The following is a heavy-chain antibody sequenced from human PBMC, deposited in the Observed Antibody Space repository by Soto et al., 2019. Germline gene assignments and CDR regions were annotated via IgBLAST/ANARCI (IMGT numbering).Heavy chain of an antibody. V-gene: IGHV5-51*01. J-gene: IGHJ3*02. CDR1: GYNFSRYW. Sequence: PRGALKNSCKGSGYNFSRYWIGGGRQMPRESLGCMGIIYPGDSDTRYSPSFQGQVTISADKSISTAYLQWSSLKASDTAMYYCARHLIYYDSSGYYPWYAFDIWGQGTMVTVSS. CDR2: IYPGDSDT. D-gene: IGHD3-22*01. CDR3: ARHLIYYDSSGYYPWYAFDI.